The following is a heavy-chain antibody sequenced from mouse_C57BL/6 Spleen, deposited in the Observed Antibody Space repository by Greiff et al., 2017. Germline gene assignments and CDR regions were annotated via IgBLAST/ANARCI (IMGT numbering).Heavy chain of an antibody. D-gene: IGHD4-1*01. Sequence: EVQLQESVAELVRPGASVKLSCTASGFNIKNTYMHWVKQRPEQGLEWIGRIDPANGNTKYAPKFQGKATITADTSSNTAYLQLSSLTSEATAIYYFARGSLTGYYFDYWGQVTTLTVSS. J-gene: IGHJ2*01. V-gene: IGHV14-3*01. CDR2: IDPANGNT. CDR1: GFNIKNTY. CDR3: ARGSLTGYYFDY.